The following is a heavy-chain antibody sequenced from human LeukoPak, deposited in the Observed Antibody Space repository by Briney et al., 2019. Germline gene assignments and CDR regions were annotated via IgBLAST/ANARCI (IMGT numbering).Heavy chain of an antibody. V-gene: IGHV1-46*01. Sequence: ASVKVSCKASGYTFTSYYMHWVRQAPGQGLEWMGIINPSGGSTSYAQKFQGRVTMTRDTSTSTVYMELSSLRSEDTAVYYCARGTVVDTAMAGTWFDPWGQGTLVTVSS. CDR3: ARGTVVDTAMAGTWFDP. CDR2: INPSGGST. J-gene: IGHJ5*02. CDR1: GYTFTSYY. D-gene: IGHD5-18*01.